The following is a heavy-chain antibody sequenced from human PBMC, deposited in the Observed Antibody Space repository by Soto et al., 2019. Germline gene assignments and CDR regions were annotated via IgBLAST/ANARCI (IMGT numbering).Heavy chain of an antibody. CDR3: ARLPGIVAPGTVFLDN. J-gene: IGHJ4*02. V-gene: IGHV5-51*01. CDR1: GYSFTSYW. CDR2: IYPGDSDT. Sequence: HGESLKISCKGSGYSFTSYWIGWVRQMPGKGLEWMGIIYPGDSDTRYSPSFQGQVTISADKSISTAYLQWSSLKASDTAMYYCARLPGIVAPGTVFLDNWGQGTMVTVSS. D-gene: IGHD1-1*01.